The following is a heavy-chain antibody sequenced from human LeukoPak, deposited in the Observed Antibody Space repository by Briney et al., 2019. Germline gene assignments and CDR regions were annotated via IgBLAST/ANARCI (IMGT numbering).Heavy chain of an antibody. Sequence: ASVKVSCKASGYSFTGYYMHWVRQAPGQGLEWMGWINPNSGGTNYAQNFQGRVTMTRDTSISPAYMELSSLRSDDTAVYYCARVRGTGWYYFDHWGQGTLVTVSS. CDR1: GYSFTGYY. CDR3: ARVRGTGWYYFDH. J-gene: IGHJ4*02. D-gene: IGHD2-15*01. V-gene: IGHV1-2*02. CDR2: INPNSGGT.